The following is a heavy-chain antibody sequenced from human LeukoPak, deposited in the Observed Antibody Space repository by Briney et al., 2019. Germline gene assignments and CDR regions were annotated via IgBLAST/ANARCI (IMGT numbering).Heavy chain of an antibody. D-gene: IGHD1-26*01. CDR2: INSDGSST. CDR1: GFTFSSYW. V-gene: IGHV3-74*01. CDR3: AKASSGSSWGGYFDY. Sequence: GGSLRLSCAASGFTFSSYWMHWVRQAPGKGLVWVSRINSDGSSTSYADSVKGRFTISRDNAKNTLYLQMNSLRVEDTAVYYCAKASSGSSWGGYFDYWGQGALVTVSS. J-gene: IGHJ4*02.